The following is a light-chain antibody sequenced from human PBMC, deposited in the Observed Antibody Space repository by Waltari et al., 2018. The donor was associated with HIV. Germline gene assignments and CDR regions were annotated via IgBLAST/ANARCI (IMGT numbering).Light chain of an antibody. J-gene: IGLJ2*01. CDR1: SSAVGGYNS. CDR3: SSYTSISTLV. Sequence: QSALTQPASVSGSPGQSITISCTGTSSAVGGYNSVSWYQQHPGKAPKRMFYEVSNRPSGVSKRFACSKSGNTASLTISGLQAEDDDDYYCSSYTSISTLVFGGGTKLTVL. V-gene: IGLV2-14*01. CDR2: EVS.